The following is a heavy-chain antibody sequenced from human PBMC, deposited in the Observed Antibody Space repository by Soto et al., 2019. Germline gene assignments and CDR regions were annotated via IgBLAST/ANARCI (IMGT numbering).Heavy chain of an antibody. CDR3: ATLVGRGISTGWPH. V-gene: IGHV3-74*01. D-gene: IGHD6-19*01. J-gene: IGHJ4*02. Sequence: GGSLRLSCVASGFSFGSYWTHWVRQVPGGGLTWVSRISSDGGSTDYADSVQGRFTTSRDNAKNTLFLQMSSLRAEDTALYYCATLVGRGISTGWPHWGQGTLVTVSS. CDR2: ISSDGGST. CDR1: GFSFGSYW.